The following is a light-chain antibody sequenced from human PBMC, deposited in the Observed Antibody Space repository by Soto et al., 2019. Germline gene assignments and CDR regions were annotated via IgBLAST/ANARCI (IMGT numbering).Light chain of an antibody. CDR1: QSVSSNY. CDR3: RQYGRSLGFA. CDR2: GAS. J-gene: IGKJ4*01. V-gene: IGKV3-20*01. Sequence: IVLTQXXGTLSLYKREXXXXXXXAIQSVSSNYLAWYREKPXQAPRLLIYGASSXATGIPDRFIGSGSGKDFTLNISRLEPEDFAVYYCRQYGRSLGFAFGGGTKVDIK.